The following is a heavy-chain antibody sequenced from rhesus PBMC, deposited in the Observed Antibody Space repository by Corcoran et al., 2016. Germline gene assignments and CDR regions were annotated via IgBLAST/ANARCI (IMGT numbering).Heavy chain of an antibody. V-gene: IGHV4-165*02. CDR3: ARFVGYYPNFDY. CDR1: GCSIRGYY. Sequence: QVQLQESGPGLVKPSETLSLTCAVSGCSIRGYYVNWIRSPPGKGLDGIGDSGGSSGNTYYNASLKSRVTISTDTSKNQCSRKLTSVTAADTAVYYCARFVGYYPNFDYWGQGVMVTVSS. D-gene: IGHD3-28*01. J-gene: IGHJ4*01. CDR2: SGGSSGNT.